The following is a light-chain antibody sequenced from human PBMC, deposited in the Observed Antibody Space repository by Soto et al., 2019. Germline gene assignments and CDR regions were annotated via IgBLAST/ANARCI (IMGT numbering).Light chain of an antibody. CDR2: AAS. Sequence: AIRMTQSPSSFSASTGDRVTITCRASQDISSYLAWYQQKPGKAPNLLIYAASTLQTGVPSRFSGSGSGTDFTLTISCLQSEDFATYYCQQYFSYPRTFGQGTKVEIK. CDR1: QDISSY. CDR3: QQYFSYPRT. J-gene: IGKJ1*01. V-gene: IGKV1-8*01.